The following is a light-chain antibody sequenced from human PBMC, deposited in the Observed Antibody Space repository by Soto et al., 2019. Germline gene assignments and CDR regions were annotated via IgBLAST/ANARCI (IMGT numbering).Light chain of an antibody. J-gene: IGKJ5*01. CDR1: QSIGTY. CDR2: GAS. Sequence: EIVMTQSPATLSVSPGERATLSCRASQSIGTYLAWYQQRPGQAPRLLIYGASTRATGVPARFSRSGSGTDFSLTISSLQSEDFAVYYCQQYNNWPPITFGQGTRLEIK. V-gene: IGKV3-15*01. CDR3: QQYNNWPPIT.